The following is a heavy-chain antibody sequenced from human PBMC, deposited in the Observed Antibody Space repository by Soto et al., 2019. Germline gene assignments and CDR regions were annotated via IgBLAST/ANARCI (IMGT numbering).Heavy chain of an antibody. V-gene: IGHV3-30-3*01. J-gene: IGHJ6*02. CDR3: ARDLSGYYGMDV. CDR2: ISYDGSNK. Sequence: QVQLVESGGGVVQPGRSLRLSCAASGFTFSSYAMHWVRQAPGKGLEWVAVISYDGSNKYYADSVKGRFTISRDISKNTLYLQINILRAEDTAVYYCARDLSGYYGMDVWGQGTTVTVSS. D-gene: IGHD3-10*01. CDR1: GFTFSSYA.